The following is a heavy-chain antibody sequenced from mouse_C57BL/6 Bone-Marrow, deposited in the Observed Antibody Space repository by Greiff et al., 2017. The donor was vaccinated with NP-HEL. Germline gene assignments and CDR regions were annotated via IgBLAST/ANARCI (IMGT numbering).Heavy chain of an antibody. CDR2: IHPNSGST. V-gene: IGHV1-64*01. D-gene: IGHD2-4*01. J-gene: IGHJ3*01. CDR3: ASGVYDYSAWFAY. Sequence: QVQLQQPGAELVKPGASVKLSCKASGYTFTSYWMHWVKQRPGQGLEWIGMIHPNSGSTNYNEKFKSKATLTVDKSSSTAYMQLSSLTSEDSAVYYCASGVYDYSAWFAYWGQGTLVTVSA. CDR1: GYTFTSYW.